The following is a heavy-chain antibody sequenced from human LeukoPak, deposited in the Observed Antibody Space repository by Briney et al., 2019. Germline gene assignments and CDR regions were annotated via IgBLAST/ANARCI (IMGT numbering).Heavy chain of an antibody. V-gene: IGHV4-34*09. CDR3: ASGYSSGWYIDY. CDR1: GGSFNDYY. J-gene: IGHJ4*02. Sequence: PSETLSLTCDVSGGSFNDYYWSWIRQPPGKGLEWIGEIRHSGSTNYNPSLKSRVTISVDTSKNQFSLKLSSVTAADTAVYYCASGYSSGWYIDYWGQGTLVTVSS. CDR2: IRHSGST. D-gene: IGHD6-19*01.